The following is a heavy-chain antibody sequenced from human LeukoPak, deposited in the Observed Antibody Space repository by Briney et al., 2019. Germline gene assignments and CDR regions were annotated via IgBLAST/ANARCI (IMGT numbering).Heavy chain of an antibody. J-gene: IGHJ4*02. Sequence: GGSLRLSCAASGFTFDAYAMNWVRQAPGKGLEWLSYITSSSSTIYYADSVRGRFTISRDNAKNSLYLQMNSLRTEDTALYYCASGPSYYDSSGYYLVSPFDYWGQGTLVTVSS. V-gene: IGHV3-48*01. D-gene: IGHD3-22*01. CDR1: GFTFDAYA. CDR2: ITSSSSTI. CDR3: ASGPSYYDSSGYYLVSPFDY.